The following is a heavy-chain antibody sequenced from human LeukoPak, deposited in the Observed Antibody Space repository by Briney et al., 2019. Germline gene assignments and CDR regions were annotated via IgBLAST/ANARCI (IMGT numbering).Heavy chain of an antibody. CDR2: MNPNSGNT. V-gene: IGHV1-8*01. Sequence: ASVKVSCKASGYTFTSYDINWVRQATGQGLEWMEWMNPNSGNTGYAQKFQGRVTMTRNTSISTAYMELSSLRSEDTAVYYCVTGFTTMAVDYFDYWGQGTLVTVSP. CDR1: GYTFTSYD. J-gene: IGHJ4*02. CDR3: VTGFTTMAVDYFDY. D-gene: IGHD5-18*01.